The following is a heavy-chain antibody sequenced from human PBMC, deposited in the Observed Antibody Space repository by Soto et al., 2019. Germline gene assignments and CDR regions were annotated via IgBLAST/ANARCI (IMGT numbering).Heavy chain of an antibody. D-gene: IGHD5-12*01. V-gene: IGHV3-30-3*01. J-gene: IGHJ4*02. Sequence: QVQLVESGGGVVQPGGSLRLSCAASGFIFSGYAMHWVRQAPGKGLEWVAVISYDGNTQYYADSVKGRFTVSRDNSNNNLYVEMNNLRDDDKDKYYCAKETNGYEINFGGQGTMVSVSP. CDR3: AKETNGYEINF. CDR1: GFIFSGYA. CDR2: ISYDGNTQ.